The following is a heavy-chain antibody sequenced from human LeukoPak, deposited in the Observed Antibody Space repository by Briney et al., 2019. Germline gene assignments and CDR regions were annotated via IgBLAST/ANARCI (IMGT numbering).Heavy chain of an antibody. CDR3: VRGVRI. Sequence: SETLSLTCTVSGGSISSSSYYWGWIRQPPGKGLEWIGNIYYTGSTYYNPSLKSRLTISVDTSKNHFSLKLSSVTAADTAVYYCVRGVRIWGQGTMVTVSS. V-gene: IGHV4-39*01. J-gene: IGHJ3*02. CDR2: IYYTGST. D-gene: IGHD3-10*01. CDR1: GGSISSSSYY.